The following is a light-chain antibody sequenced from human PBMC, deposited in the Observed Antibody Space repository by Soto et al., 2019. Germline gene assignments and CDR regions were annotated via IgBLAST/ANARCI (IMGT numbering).Light chain of an antibody. J-gene: IGKJ5*01. Sequence: SPGTVSLSTRERATLSCRASQSVDSLLAWYQQKPGQAPRLLIYGASSRATGIPDRFSGSGSGTDFTLTISSLEPEDFAGYYCPQRRNLPITFAQVARLEIK. V-gene: IGKV3-11*01. CDR1: QSVDSL. CDR3: PQRRNLPIT. CDR2: GAS.